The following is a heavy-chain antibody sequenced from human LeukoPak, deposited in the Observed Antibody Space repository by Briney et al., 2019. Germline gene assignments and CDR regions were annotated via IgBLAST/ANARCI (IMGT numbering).Heavy chain of an antibody. D-gene: IGHD2-15*01. J-gene: IGHJ4*02. CDR3: ARAEDIVVVVAATLDY. V-gene: IGHV1-3*01. Sequence: GASVKVSCKASGYTFTSYGISWVRQAPGQRLEWMGWINAGNGNTKYSQKFQGRVTITRDTSASTAYMELSSLRSEDTAVYYCARAEDIVVVVAATLDYWGQGTLVTVSS. CDR1: GYTFTSYG. CDR2: INAGNGNT.